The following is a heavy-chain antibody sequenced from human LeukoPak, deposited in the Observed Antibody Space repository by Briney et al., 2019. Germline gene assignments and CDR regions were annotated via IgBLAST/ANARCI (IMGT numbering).Heavy chain of an antibody. CDR3: AKPPGGVARCFDS. CDR2: IRYDGSVK. V-gene: IGHV3-30*02. J-gene: IGHJ4*02. Sequence: GGSLRLSCAASGFSFSIYGMHWVRQAPGKGLEWVAYIRYDGSVKYYADSVKGRFTTSRDNSKSTLYLQMSSLRAEDTAVYYCAKPPGGVARCFDSWGQGTLVTVSS. CDR1: GFSFSIYG. D-gene: IGHD6-6*01.